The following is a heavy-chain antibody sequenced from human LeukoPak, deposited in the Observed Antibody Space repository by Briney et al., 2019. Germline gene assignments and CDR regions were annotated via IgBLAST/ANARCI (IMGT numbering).Heavy chain of an antibody. CDR1: GFTFSDYY. Sequence: NPGGSLRLSCAASGFTFSDYYMSWIRQAPGKGLEWVSYISDSGSTIYYADSVKGRFTISRDNAKKSLYLQMNSLIAEDTAVYYCVRDRLGDYDSSGYYDNWGQGTLVTVSS. D-gene: IGHD3-22*01. CDR3: VRDRLGDYDSSGYYDN. V-gene: IGHV3-11*01. CDR2: ISDSGSTI. J-gene: IGHJ4*02.